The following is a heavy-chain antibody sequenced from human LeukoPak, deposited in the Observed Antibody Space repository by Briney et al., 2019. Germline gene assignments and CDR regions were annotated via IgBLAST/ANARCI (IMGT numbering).Heavy chain of an antibody. CDR1: GFTFSSYG. CDR2: ISYDGSDK. J-gene: IGHJ3*02. CDR3: ARIAAAGAYHAFDI. D-gene: IGHD6-13*01. Sequence: HPGRSLRLSCAASGFTFSSYGMHWVRQAPGKGLEWVAVISYDGSDKYYADSVKGRFTISRDNSKNTLYLQMNSLRAEDTAVYYCARIAAAGAYHAFDIWGQGTMVTVSS. V-gene: IGHV3-30*03.